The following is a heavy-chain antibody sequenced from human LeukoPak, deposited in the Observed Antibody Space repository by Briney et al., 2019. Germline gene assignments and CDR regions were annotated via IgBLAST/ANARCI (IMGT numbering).Heavy chain of an antibody. CDR3: ARSRLNDY. Sequence: GGSLRLSCAASGFTFSSNEMNWVRQAPGKGLEWVSYISSSGSIIHYADSLKGRLTISRDNAKNSLYLQMNSLRAEDTAVYYCARSRLNDYWGQGTLVTVSS. CDR1: GFTFSSNE. D-gene: IGHD3-22*01. CDR2: ISSSGSII. J-gene: IGHJ4*02. V-gene: IGHV3-48*03.